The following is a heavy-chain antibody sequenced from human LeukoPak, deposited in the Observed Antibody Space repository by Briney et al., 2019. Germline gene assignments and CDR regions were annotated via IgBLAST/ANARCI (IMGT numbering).Heavy chain of an antibody. Sequence: PGGSLRLSCVASGFTFTGHSMHWVRQAPGKGLEWVAVLGNDEKTIFYADSVKGRFTVSRDNSKNTVYLQMNSLRDGDTAVYYCAKERQVGGTAFDYWGQGFLVTVSS. J-gene: IGHJ4*02. CDR1: GFTFTGHS. CDR2: LGNDEKTI. D-gene: IGHD1-26*01. V-gene: IGHV3-30*04. CDR3: AKERQVGGTAFDY.